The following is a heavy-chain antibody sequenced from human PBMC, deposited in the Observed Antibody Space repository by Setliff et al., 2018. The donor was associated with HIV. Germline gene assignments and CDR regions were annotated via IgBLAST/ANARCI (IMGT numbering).Heavy chain of an antibody. J-gene: IGHJ4*02. Sequence: PSETLSLTCTVSGGPISTDHNWGWFRQPPGKGLEWIAGIHEKGHTYYNPSLTSRVTISAATSNNQVSLKLSSVTAADTAVYYCARAYFGSGIYYWGQGTLVTVSS. D-gene: IGHD3-10*01. CDR1: GGPISTDHN. CDR3: ARAYFGSGIYY. CDR2: IHEKGHT. V-gene: IGHV4-38-2*02.